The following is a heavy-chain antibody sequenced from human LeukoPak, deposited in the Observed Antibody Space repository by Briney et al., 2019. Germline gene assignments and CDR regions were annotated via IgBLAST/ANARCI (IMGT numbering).Heavy chain of an antibody. Sequence: PSETLSLTCAVSGGSISSSNWWSWVRQPQGKGLEWIGEIHHSGSTNYNPSLKSRVTISVDTSKNQFSLKLSSVTAADTAVYYCARGDMAVAGTGDYYYYGMDVWGQGTTVTVSS. V-gene: IGHV4-4*02. J-gene: IGHJ6*02. CDR2: IHHSGST. D-gene: IGHD6-19*01. CDR3: ARGDMAVAGTGDYYYYGMDV. CDR1: GGSISSSNW.